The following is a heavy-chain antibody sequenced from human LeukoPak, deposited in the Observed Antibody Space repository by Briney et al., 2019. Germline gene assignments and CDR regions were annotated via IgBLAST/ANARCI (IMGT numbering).Heavy chain of an antibody. V-gene: IGHV3-23*01. CDR1: GFTFSSYA. CDR3: AKGCGGDCYSDEDDAFDI. D-gene: IGHD2-21*01. Sequence: LPGGSLRLSCAASGFTFSSYAMSWVRQAPGKGLEWVSAISGSGGSTYYADSVKGRLTISRDNSKNTLYLQMNSLRAEDTAVYYCAKGCGGDCYSDEDDAFDIWGQGTMVTVSS. CDR2: ISGSGGST. J-gene: IGHJ3*02.